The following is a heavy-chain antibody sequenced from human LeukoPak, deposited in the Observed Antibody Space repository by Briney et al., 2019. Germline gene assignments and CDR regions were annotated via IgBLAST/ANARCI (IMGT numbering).Heavy chain of an antibody. J-gene: IGHJ4*02. CDR1: GFTFSTYA. Sequence: GGSLRLSCAASGFTFSTYAMNWVRQAPGKGLEWVSGINGGGGSTYYADSVKGRFTISRDNSKNTMYLQMNSLRVEDTAVYYCVSDTALGYWGQGTLVTVSS. D-gene: IGHD5-18*01. V-gene: IGHV3-23*01. CDR2: INGGGGST. CDR3: VSDTALGY.